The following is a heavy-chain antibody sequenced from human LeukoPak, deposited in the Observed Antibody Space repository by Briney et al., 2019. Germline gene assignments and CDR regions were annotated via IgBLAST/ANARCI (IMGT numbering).Heavy chain of an antibody. V-gene: IGHV4-34*01. CDR1: GGSFSGYY. CDR3: ARLWIYYFDY. Sequence: SETLSLTCAVYGGSFSGYYWSWIRQPPGKGLEWIGEINHSGSTNYNPSLKSRVTISVDTSKNQFSLKLSSVTAADTAVYYCARLWIYYFDYWGQGTLVTVSS. D-gene: IGHD1-1*01. J-gene: IGHJ4*02. CDR2: INHSGST.